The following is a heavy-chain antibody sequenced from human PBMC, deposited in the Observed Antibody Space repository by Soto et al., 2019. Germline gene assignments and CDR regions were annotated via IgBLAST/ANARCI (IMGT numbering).Heavy chain of an antibody. J-gene: IGHJ5*02. CDR3: ARSPPPYDFWSGYYPNWFDP. V-gene: IGHV1-3*01. D-gene: IGHD3-3*01. CDR2: INAGNGNT. Sequence: ASVKVSCKASGYTFTSYAMHWARQAPGQRLEWMGWINAGNGNTKYSQKFQGRVTITRDTSASTAYMELSSLRSEDTAVYYCARSPPPYDFWSGYYPNWFDPWGQGTLVTVSS. CDR1: GYTFTSYA.